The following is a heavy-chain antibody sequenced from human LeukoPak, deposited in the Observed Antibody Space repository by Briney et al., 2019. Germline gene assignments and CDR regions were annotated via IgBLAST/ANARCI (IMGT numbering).Heavy chain of an antibody. CDR3: ARTAHPVRNYFDY. Sequence: PGGSLRLSCAASGFTFSSYGMHWVRQAPGKGLEWVAFIRYDGSNKYYADSVKGRFTISRDNSKNTLYLQMNSLRAEDTAVYYCARTAHPVRNYFDYWGQGTLVTVSS. J-gene: IGHJ4*02. CDR2: IRYDGSNK. CDR1: GFTFSSYG. D-gene: IGHD2-2*01. V-gene: IGHV3-33*08.